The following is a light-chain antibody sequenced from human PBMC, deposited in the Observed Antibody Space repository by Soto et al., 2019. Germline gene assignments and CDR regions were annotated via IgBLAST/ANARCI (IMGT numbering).Light chain of an antibody. Sequence: DIQMTQSPSTLSASVGDRVTITCRASQSISNWLAWYQQKPGKAPKLLIYKASTLESGVPSRFSGSGSGTDFTLTISSLQPYDLAVYYCQQRSNWLLGPGTKVDI. CDR1: QSISNW. V-gene: IGKV1-5*03. CDR2: KAS. J-gene: IGKJ3*01. CDR3: QQRSNWL.